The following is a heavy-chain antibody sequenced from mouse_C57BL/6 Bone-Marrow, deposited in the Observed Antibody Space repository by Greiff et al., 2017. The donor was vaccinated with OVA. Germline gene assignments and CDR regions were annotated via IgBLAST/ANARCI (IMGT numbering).Heavy chain of an antibody. V-gene: IGHV7-3*01. CDR2: IRNKANGYTT. Sequence: EVKVEESGGGLVQPGGSLSLSCAASGFTFTDYYMSWVRQPPGKALEWLGFIRNKANGYTTEYSASVKGRFTISRDNSQSILYLQMNALRAEDSATYYCERYGPTGDWYFDVWGTGTTVTVSS. D-gene: IGHD4-1*02. J-gene: IGHJ1*03. CDR3: ERYGPTGDWYFDV. CDR1: GFTFTDYY.